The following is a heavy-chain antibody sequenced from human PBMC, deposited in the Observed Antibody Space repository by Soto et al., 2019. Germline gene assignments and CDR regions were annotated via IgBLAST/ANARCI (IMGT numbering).Heavy chain of an antibody. V-gene: IGHV3-30-3*01. D-gene: IGHD4-17*01. Sequence: QVQLVESGGGVVQPGRSLRLSCAASGFTFSSYAMHWVRQAPGKGLEWVAVISYDGSNRFYADSVKGRFTISRDNSKNTLYLQMNSLRAVDTAVYYCARESYVDYYFDYWGQGTLVTVSS. J-gene: IGHJ4*02. CDR2: ISYDGSNR. CDR3: ARESYVDYYFDY. CDR1: GFTFSSYA.